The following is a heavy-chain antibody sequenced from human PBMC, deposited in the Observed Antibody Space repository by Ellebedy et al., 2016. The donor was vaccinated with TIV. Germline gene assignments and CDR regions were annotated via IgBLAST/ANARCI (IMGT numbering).Heavy chain of an antibody. CDR3: AKWNGGWYAFEV. V-gene: IGHV4-59*01. D-gene: IGHD6-19*01. Sequence: SETLSLTCSVSGGSLTGYYWNWIRRPPGKGLEWIGFVFHTGTTNYNPSLKSRVTMSVDTSKSQFSLRLTSVTAADTAVYYCAKWNGGWYAFEVWGQGTMVTVSS. CDR1: GGSLTGYY. J-gene: IGHJ3*01. CDR2: VFHTGTT.